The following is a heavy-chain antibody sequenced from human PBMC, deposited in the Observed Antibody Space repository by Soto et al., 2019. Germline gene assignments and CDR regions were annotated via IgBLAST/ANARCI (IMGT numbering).Heavy chain of an antibody. Sequence: PGESLKISCKGSGYSFTTYWLGWVRQMPGKGLEWMGIIYPGDSDTRYSPSFQGHVTISVDKSINAAYLQWSSLKASDTAVYYCAREGIVVVPAANSIWFDPWGQGTLVTVSS. V-gene: IGHV5-51*01. D-gene: IGHD2-2*01. CDR1: GYSFTTYW. CDR3: AREGIVVVPAANSIWFDP. J-gene: IGHJ5*02. CDR2: IYPGDSDT.